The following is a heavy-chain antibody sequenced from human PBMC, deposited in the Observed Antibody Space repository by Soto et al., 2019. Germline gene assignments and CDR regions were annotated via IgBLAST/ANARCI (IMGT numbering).Heavy chain of an antibody. CDR3: ATLNQMTTIDY. J-gene: IGHJ4*02. CDR1: GDSVSSNSAA. Sequence: SQTLSLTCAISGDSVSSNSAASNWIRHTPSIGLEWSERTDYRSKCYNDYTVSVKSQITNNPDTSKNHFSPQLNSVTPEHTAVYYCATLNQMTTIDYRGQGTLVTASS. V-gene: IGHV6-1*01. D-gene: IGHD4-17*01. CDR2: TDYRSKCYN.